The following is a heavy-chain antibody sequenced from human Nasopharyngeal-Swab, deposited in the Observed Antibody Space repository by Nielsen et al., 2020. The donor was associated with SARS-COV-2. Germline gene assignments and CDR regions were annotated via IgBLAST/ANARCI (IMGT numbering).Heavy chain of an antibody. Sequence: ASVKVSCKASGYTFTSYGISWVRQAPGQGLEWMGWISAYNGNTNYAQKLQGRVTMTTDTSTSTAYMELRSLRSDDTAVYYCARLITLEMATTQHYYYYMDVWGKGTTVTVSS. CDR2: ISAYNGNT. V-gene: IGHV1-18*01. J-gene: IGHJ6*03. CDR1: GYTFTSYG. D-gene: IGHD5-24*01. CDR3: ARLITLEMATTQHYYYYMDV.